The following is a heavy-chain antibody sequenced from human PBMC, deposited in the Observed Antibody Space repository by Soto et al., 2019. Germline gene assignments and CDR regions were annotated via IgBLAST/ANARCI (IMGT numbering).Heavy chain of an antibody. CDR2: INHSGST. V-gene: IGHV4-34*01. J-gene: IGHJ6*02. CDR1: GGSFSGHY. Sequence: SETLSRTCAVYGGSFSGHYWSWMRQPPGKGLEWIGEINHSGSTNYNPSLKSRVTISVDTSKNQFSLKLSSVTAAGTAVYYCARGLRKGYYGSGSYYSYYYYGMDVWGQGTTVTVSS. D-gene: IGHD3-10*01. CDR3: ARGLRKGYYGSGSYYSYYYYGMDV.